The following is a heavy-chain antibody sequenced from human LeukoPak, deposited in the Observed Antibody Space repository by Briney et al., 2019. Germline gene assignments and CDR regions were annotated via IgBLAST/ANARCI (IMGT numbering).Heavy chain of an antibody. V-gene: IGHV1-46*01. CDR1: GYTFTSYY. CDR3: ARGIGDRFRLQHVIDY. D-gene: IGHD2-21*02. CDR2: INPSGGST. J-gene: IGHJ4*02. Sequence: ASVKVSCKASGYTFTSYYMHWVRQAPGQGLEWMGIINPSGGSTSHAQKFQGRVTMTRDMSTSTVYMELSSLRSEDTAVYYCARGIGDRFRLQHVIDYWGQGTLVTVSS.